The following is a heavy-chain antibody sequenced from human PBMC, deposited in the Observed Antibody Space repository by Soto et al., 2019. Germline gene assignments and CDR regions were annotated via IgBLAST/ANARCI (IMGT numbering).Heavy chain of an antibody. CDR1: GGSFSGYY. Sequence: SETLSLTCAVYGGSFSGYYWSWIRQPPGKGLEWIGEINHSGSTNYNPSLKSRVAISVDTSKNQFSLKLSSVTAADTAVYYCAREPYYDFWSGYYTGYYYGMDVWGQGTTVTVSS. CDR3: AREPYYDFWSGYYTGYYYGMDV. J-gene: IGHJ6*02. V-gene: IGHV4-34*01. D-gene: IGHD3-3*01. CDR2: INHSGST.